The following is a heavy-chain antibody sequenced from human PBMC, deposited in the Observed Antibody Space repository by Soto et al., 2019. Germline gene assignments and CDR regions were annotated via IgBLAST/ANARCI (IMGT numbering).Heavy chain of an antibody. V-gene: IGHV1-69*01. CDR3: ARPDEGGYSSNHHYYYALDV. CDR1: GGTFRSYS. Sequence: QVQLLQSGAEVKKPGSSVKGSCKASGGTFRSYSISWVRQAPGQGLEWMGGIIPIFDITNYAQKFQGRVTITADESTSTAYMELSSLGSDDTAVYYCARPDEGGYSSNHHYYYALDVWGQGTTVTV. CDR2: IIPIFDIT. D-gene: IGHD3-22*01. J-gene: IGHJ6*02.